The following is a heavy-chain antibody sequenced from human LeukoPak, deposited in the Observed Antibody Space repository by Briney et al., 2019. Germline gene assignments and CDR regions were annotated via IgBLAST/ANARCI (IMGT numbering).Heavy chain of an antibody. Sequence: GGSLRLSCAASGFTFRTTWMHWVRQAPGKGLMWVSRMNGEGTTIDYADSVKGRFTVSRDYAKNTLFLQMNNLRTEDTALYFCATARNFRFEYWGQGSLVIVSA. D-gene: IGHD1-7*01. V-gene: IGHV3-74*01. CDR3: ATARNFRFEY. J-gene: IGHJ4*02. CDR1: GFTFRTTW. CDR2: MNGEGTTI.